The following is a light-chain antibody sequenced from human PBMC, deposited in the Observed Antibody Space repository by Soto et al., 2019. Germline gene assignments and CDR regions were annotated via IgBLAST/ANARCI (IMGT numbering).Light chain of an antibody. CDR2: EGI. CDR1: GSDIGTYNL. J-gene: IGLJ3*02. CDR3: CWDASSDTSYWV. Sequence: QSVLTQPASVSGSPGQSITISCTATGSDIGTYNLVSWYQQHPGKAPKLLIYEGIKRPSGVSNRFSGSKSGNTASLTISGLQAEDEADYYCCWDASSDTSYWVFGGGTKLTVL. V-gene: IGLV2-23*01.